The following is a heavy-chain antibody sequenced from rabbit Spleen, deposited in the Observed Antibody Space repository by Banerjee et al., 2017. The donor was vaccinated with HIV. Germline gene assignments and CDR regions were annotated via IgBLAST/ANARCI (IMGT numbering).Heavy chain of an antibody. CDR3: ARDMTSVRSQLDL. Sequence: QEQLVESGGGLVQPEGSLTLTCTASGFTISSSYFMCWVRQAPGKGLEWIACIYAGSSGSTYYASWAKGRFTISKTSSTTVTLQMTSLTAADTATYFCARDMTSVRSQLDLWGPGTLVTVS. CDR2: IYAGSSGST. V-gene: IGHV1S45*01. D-gene: IGHD2-1*01. CDR1: GFTISSSYF. J-gene: IGHJ3*01.